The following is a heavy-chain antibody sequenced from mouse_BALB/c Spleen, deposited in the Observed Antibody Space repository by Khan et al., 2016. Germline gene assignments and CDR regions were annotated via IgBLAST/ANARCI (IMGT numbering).Heavy chain of an antibody. Sequence: VQLLQSGAELVKPGASVKLSCTASGFNIKDTYMHWVKQRPEQGLEWIGRIDPANGTTKYDPKFQEKATVTSETSTNTAYLQLSSRTSEDTAVYYCARGGYGWFAYWGQGTLVTVSA. CDR3: ARGGYGWFAY. J-gene: IGHJ3*01. D-gene: IGHD2-14*01. CDR1: GFNIKDTY. CDR2: IDPANGTT. V-gene: IGHV14-3*02.